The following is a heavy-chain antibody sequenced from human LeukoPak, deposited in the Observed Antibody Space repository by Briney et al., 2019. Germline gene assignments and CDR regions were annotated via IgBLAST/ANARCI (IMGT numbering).Heavy chain of an antibody. Sequence: GGSLRLSCAASGFTFSSYAMSWVRQAPGKGLEWVPSISSSSSYIYYADSVKGRFTISRDNAKNSLYLQMNSLRAEDTAVYYCARESPYYYDSSGYYPDFDYWGQGTLVTVSS. CDR2: ISSSSSYI. V-gene: IGHV3-21*01. J-gene: IGHJ4*02. CDR1: GFTFSSYA. CDR3: ARESPYYYDSSGYYPDFDY. D-gene: IGHD3-22*01.